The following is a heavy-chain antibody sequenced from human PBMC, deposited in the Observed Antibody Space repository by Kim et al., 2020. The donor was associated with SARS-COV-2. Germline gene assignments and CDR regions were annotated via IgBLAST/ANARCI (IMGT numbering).Heavy chain of an antibody. J-gene: IGHJ3*02. Sequence: SVKVSCKASGGTFSSYAISWVRQAPGQGLEWMGGIIPIFGTANYAQKFQGRVTITADESTSTAYMELSSLRSEDTAVYYCARAYYYGSGPHDAFDIWGQGTMVTVSS. D-gene: IGHD3-10*01. CDR1: GGTFSSYA. V-gene: IGHV1-69*13. CDR3: ARAYYYGSGPHDAFDI. CDR2: IIPIFGTA.